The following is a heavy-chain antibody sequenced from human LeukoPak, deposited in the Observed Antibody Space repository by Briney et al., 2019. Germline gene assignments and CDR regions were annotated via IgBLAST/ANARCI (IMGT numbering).Heavy chain of an antibody. V-gene: IGHV4-34*01. Sequence: SETLSLTCTVSGGSISSYYWSWIRQPPGKGLEWIGEINHSGSTNYNPSLKSRVTISVDTSKNQFSLKLSAVTAADTAVYYCARDYYDFWSGYFAFDYWGQGTLVTVSS. D-gene: IGHD3-3*01. CDR3: ARDYYDFWSGYFAFDY. CDR1: GGSISSYY. J-gene: IGHJ4*02. CDR2: INHSGST.